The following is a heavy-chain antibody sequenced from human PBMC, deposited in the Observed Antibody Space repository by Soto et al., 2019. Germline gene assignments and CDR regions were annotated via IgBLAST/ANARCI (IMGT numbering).Heavy chain of an antibody. CDR2: IYYSGST. Sequence: PSETLSLTCTVSGGSFSSGSYYWSWIRQPPGKGLEWIGYIYYSGSTNYNPSLKSRVTISVDTSKNQFSLKLSSVTAADTAVYYCARGPAIFGFDYWGQGTLVTVS. CDR3: ARGPAIFGFDY. V-gene: IGHV4-61*01. J-gene: IGHJ4*02. CDR1: GGSFSSGSYY. D-gene: IGHD2-21*01.